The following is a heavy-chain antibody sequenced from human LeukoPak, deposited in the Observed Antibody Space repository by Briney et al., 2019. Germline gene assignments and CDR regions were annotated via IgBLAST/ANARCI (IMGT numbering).Heavy chain of an antibody. CDR3: ARSAGFYYDSSGYYRYFDY. CDR1: GFTFSSYG. CDR2: ISGSGGST. J-gene: IGHJ4*02. Sequence: GGTLRLSCAASGFTFSSYGMSWVRQAPGKGLEWVSAISGSGGSTYYADSVKGRFTISRDNSKNTLYLQMNSLRAEDTAVYYCARSAGFYYDSSGYYRYFDYWGQGTLVTVSS. D-gene: IGHD3-22*01. V-gene: IGHV3-23*01.